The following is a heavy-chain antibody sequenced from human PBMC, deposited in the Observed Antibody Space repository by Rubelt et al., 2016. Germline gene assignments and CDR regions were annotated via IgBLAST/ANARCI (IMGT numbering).Heavy chain of an antibody. CDR2: ISYDGSNK. CDR3: GKDFLGGRMVATFSPLFFDP. CDR1: GLTFSTYA. Sequence: QVQLVESGGGVVQPGRSLRLSCAASGLTFSTYAMFWVRQAPGKGLDWVAVISYDGSNKYYAESVKGRFIISRDNSKNTLFLQMNSLRADDTAGYYCGKDFLGGRMVATFSPLFFDPWGQGTLVTVSS. V-gene: IGHV3-30*04. J-gene: IGHJ5*02. D-gene: IGHD5-12*01.